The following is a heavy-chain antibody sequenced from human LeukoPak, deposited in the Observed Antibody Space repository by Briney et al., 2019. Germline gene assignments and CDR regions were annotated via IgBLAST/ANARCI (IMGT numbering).Heavy chain of an antibody. CDR2: IYSGGST. J-gene: IGHJ3*02. D-gene: IGHD3-16*01. CDR3: ARLRALCAFDI. Sequence: PGGSLRLSCAASGFTFSTYAMSWVRQAPGKGLEWVSVIYSGGSTYYADSVKGRFTISRDNSKNTLYLQMNSLRAEDTAVYYCARLRALCAFDIWGQGTMVTVSS. CDR1: GFTFSTYA. V-gene: IGHV3-66*01.